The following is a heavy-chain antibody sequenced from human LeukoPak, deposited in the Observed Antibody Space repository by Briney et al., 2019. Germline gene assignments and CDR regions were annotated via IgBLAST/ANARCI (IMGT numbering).Heavy chain of an antibody. D-gene: IGHD1-26*01. J-gene: IGHJ4*02. CDR2: ISSSSSYI. CDR1: GFTFSSYS. Sequence: GGSLRLSCAASGFTFSSYSMNWFRQAPGKGLEWVSSISSSSSYIYYADSVKGRFTISRDNAKNSLYLQMNSLRAEDTAVYYCARSEVGAIFDYWGQGTLVTVSS. V-gene: IGHV3-21*01. CDR3: ARSEVGAIFDY.